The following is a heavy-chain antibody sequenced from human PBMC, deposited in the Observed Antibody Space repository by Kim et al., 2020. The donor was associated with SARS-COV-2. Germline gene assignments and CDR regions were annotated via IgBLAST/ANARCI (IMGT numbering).Heavy chain of an antibody. CDR2: IYSSRTT. CDR3: VSCGTFYPSLEY. J-gene: IGHJ4*02. V-gene: IGHV4-59*01. CDR1: GASITNYF. Sequence: SETLSLTCTVSGASITNYFWSWVRQPPGKGLEWIGYIYSSRTTNYNPSLKSRVSTSVDTSKNQFSLKLSSVTAADTAVYYCVSCGTFYPSLEYWGQGALVTVSS.